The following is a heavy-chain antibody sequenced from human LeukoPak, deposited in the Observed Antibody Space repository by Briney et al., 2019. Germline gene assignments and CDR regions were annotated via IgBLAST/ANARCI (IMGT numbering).Heavy chain of an antibody. V-gene: IGHV1-46*01. J-gene: IGHJ4*02. CDR1: GYTFTSYY. Sequence: ASVKVSCKASGYTFTSYYMHWVRQAPGQGLEWMGIINPSGGSTSYAQKFQGRVTMTRDTSTSTVYMELSSLRSEDTAVYYCARAERKWEIQGSSFDYWGQGTLVTVSS. D-gene: IGHD1-26*01. CDR2: INPSGGST. CDR3: ARAERKWEIQGSSFDY.